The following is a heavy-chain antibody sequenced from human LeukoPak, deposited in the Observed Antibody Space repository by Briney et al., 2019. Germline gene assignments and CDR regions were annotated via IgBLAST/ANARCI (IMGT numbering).Heavy chain of an antibody. CDR3: ARVAVSVAGTFFDL. Sequence: GASVKVSCKASGYTFTGYYMHWVRQAPGQGLEWMGWINPNSGGTNFAQKFQGRVTMTRDTSISTAYMELSRLRSDDTAVYYCARVAVSVAGTFFDLWGRGTLVTVSS. J-gene: IGHJ2*01. V-gene: IGHV1-2*02. CDR1: GYTFTGYY. D-gene: IGHD6-19*01. CDR2: INPNSGGT.